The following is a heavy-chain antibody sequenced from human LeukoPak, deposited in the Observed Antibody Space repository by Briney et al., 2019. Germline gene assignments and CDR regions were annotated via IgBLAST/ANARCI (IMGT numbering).Heavy chain of an antibody. D-gene: IGHD3-10*01. J-gene: IGHJ6*02. Sequence: GGSLRLSCAASGFTFSSYSMNWVRQAPGKGLEWVSSISSSSSYIYYADSVKGRFTISRDNAKNSLYLQMNSLRAEDTAVYYCARDGGYYYSSYAVAVWGQGTTVTVSS. CDR3: ARDGGYYYSSYAVAV. CDR1: GFTFSSYS. V-gene: IGHV3-21*01. CDR2: ISSSSSYI.